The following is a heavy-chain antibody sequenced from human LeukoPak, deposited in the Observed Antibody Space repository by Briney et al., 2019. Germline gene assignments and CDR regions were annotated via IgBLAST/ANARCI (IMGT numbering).Heavy chain of an antibody. CDR1: GVSINSGSYY. V-gene: IGHV4-39*07. CDR3: GLDGVGTTGVPYFDF. D-gene: IGHD1-26*01. J-gene: IGHJ4*01. CDR2: IYYSGSP. Sequence: SETLSLTCTVSGVSINSGSYYWGWVRQPPGKGLEWIGSIYYSGSPNYHPSLKSRITISIDTSKNPFSLKPSTVTADDTGVYYCGLDGVGTTGVPYFDFWGQGTLVTVSS.